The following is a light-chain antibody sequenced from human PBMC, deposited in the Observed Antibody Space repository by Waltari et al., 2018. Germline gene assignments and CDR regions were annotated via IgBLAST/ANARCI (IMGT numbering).Light chain of an antibody. V-gene: IGKV3-11*01. CDR2: DAS. CDR1: QSISSY. Sequence: DIVLTQSPSTLSLSPGDRVTLSCRASQSISSYLAWYQQKPGQAPKLLIYDASNRATGIPARFSGSGSGTDFTLTISSLEPEDFAVYYCQQRSNWPPWTFGQGTKVEIK. CDR3: QQRSNWPPWT. J-gene: IGKJ1*01.